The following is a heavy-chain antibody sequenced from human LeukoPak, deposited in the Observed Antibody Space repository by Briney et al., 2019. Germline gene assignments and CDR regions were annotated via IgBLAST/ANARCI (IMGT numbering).Heavy chain of an antibody. Sequence: PGGSLRLSCAASGFTFSSYEMNWVRQAPGKGLEWVSSISSSSSYIYYADSVKGRFTISRDNAKNSLYLQMNSLRAEDTAVYYCARTTNYDSSGYPLDYWGQGTLVTVSS. CDR1: GFTFSSYE. CDR3: ARTTNYDSSGYPLDY. CDR2: ISSSSSYI. D-gene: IGHD3-22*01. V-gene: IGHV3-21*01. J-gene: IGHJ4*02.